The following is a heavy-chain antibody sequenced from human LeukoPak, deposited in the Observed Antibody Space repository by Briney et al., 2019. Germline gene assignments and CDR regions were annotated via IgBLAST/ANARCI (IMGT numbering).Heavy chain of an antibody. V-gene: IGHV3-74*01. CDR1: GFTFSSYW. D-gene: IGHD3-22*01. Sequence: QTGGSLRLSCAASGFTFSSYWMHWVRQAPGKGLVWVSRIKSEGSTNYADSVKGRFTISRDNAKNTLSLQMNRLRAEDTGVYYCARAPSEIGGYYPEYFRHWGQGTLVTVSS. CDR2: IKSEGST. CDR3: ARAPSEIGGYYPEYFRH. J-gene: IGHJ1*01.